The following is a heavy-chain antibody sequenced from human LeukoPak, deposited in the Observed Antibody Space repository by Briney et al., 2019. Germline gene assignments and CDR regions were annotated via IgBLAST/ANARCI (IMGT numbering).Heavy chain of an antibody. CDR1: GYTFTGYL. CDR3: AREARSPPDIWYFDL. Sequence: ASVKVSCKASGYTFTGYLMHWVRQAPGQGLEWMGRINPNSGGTNYAQKFQGRVTMTRDTSISTAYMELSRLRSDDTAVYYCAREARSPPDIWYFDLWGRGTLVTVSS. D-gene: IGHD3-9*01. J-gene: IGHJ2*01. CDR2: INPNSGGT. V-gene: IGHV1-2*06.